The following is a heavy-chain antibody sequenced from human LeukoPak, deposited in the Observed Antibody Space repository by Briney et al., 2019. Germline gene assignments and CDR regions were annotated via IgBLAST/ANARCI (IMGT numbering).Heavy chain of an antibody. CDR2: IRYDGSNK. CDR3: AKRGDDFWSGIDY. V-gene: IGHV3-30*02. D-gene: IGHD3-3*01. Sequence: PEGSLRLSCAASGFTFSSYGMHWVRQAPGKGLEWVAFIRYDGSNKYYADSVKGRFTISRDNSKNTLYLQMNSLRAEDTAVYYCAKRGDDFWSGIDYWGQGTLVTVSS. CDR1: GFTFSSYG. J-gene: IGHJ4*02.